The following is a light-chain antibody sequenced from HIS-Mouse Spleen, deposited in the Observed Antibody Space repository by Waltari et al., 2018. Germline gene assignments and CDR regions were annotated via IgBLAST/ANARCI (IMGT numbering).Light chain of an antibody. CDR2: AAS. CDR3: QQSYSTPFT. Sequence: DIQLTQSPSSLSASVGDRVTITCRASQSISSYLNWYQQKPGKGPKLLIYAASSLRSGVPSRFSGSGSGTDFTLTISSLQPEDFATYYCQQSYSTPFTFGPGTKVDIK. V-gene: IGKV1-39*01. CDR1: QSISSY. J-gene: IGKJ3*01.